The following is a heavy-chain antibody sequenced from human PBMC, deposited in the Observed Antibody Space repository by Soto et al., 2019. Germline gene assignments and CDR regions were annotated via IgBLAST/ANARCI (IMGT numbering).Heavy chain of an antibody. J-gene: IGHJ4*02. CDR2: INPSGGST. CDR3: ARDRRTSLYVIFTGYFIRSGCFYY. D-gene: IGHD3-9*01. CDR1: GYTFTSYY. V-gene: IGHV1-46*01. Sequence: ASVKVSCKASGYTFTSYYMHWVRQAPGQGLEWMGIINPSGGSTSYEQKFQGRVTRTRDPSTRTVYMELRSLRSEDTVVYCCARDRRTSLYVIFTGYFIRSGCFYYWGQGTLVTVS.